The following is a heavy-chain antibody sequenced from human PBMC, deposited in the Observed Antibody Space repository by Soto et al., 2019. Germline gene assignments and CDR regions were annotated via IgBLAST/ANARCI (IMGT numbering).Heavy chain of an antibody. CDR1: GGSISSGDYY. CDR2: IYYSGST. D-gene: IGHD3-22*01. CDR3: ARVHYYDSSGYDPCFDY. V-gene: IGHV4-30-4*01. J-gene: IGHJ4*02. Sequence: QVQLQESGPGLVKPSQTLSLTCTVSGGSISSGDYYWSWIRQPPGKGLEWIGYIYYSGSTYYNPSLKSRVTRSVDTSKNQFSLKLSSVTAADTAVYYCARVHYYDSSGYDPCFDYWGQGTLVTVSS.